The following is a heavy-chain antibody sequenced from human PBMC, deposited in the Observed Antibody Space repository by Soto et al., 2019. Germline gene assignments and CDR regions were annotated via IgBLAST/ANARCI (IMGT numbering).Heavy chain of an antibody. CDR2: ISAYNGNT. CDR1: GYTFTSYG. J-gene: IGHJ6*02. V-gene: IGHV1-18*01. D-gene: IGHD3-3*01. Sequence: ASVKVSCKASGYTFTSYGTSWLRRAPGQGHEWRGWISAYNGNTNYAQKLQGRVTMSTDTSMSTADMELGSLSSDDTAVYYCAIDHATYYNFWSGYYFLHYYYGMDVWGQGTTVTVSS. CDR3: AIDHATYYNFWSGYYFLHYYYGMDV.